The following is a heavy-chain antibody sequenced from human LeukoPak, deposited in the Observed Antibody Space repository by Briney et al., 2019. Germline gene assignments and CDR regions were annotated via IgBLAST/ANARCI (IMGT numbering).Heavy chain of an antibody. CDR2: INSDGSRT. Sequence: PGGSLRLSCAASGSTFSSYWMHWVRQAPGKGLAWVSNINSDGSRTTYADSVKGRFTISRDNAKNTLSLQMNSLRAEDTAVYYCARGFRFGMDVWGQGTTVAVSS. V-gene: IGHV3-74*01. CDR1: GSTFSSYW. CDR3: ARGFRFGMDV. J-gene: IGHJ6*02.